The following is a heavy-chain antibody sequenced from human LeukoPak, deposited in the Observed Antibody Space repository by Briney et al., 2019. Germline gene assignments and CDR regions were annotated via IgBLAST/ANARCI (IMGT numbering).Heavy chain of an antibody. Sequence: ASVKVSCKASGYTFTSYGISWVRQAPGQGLEWMGGIIPIFGTANYAQKFQGRVTITADESTSTAYMELSSLRSEDTAVYYCARGWEQRYFDYWGQGTLVTVSS. D-gene: IGHD1-26*01. CDR3: ARGWEQRYFDY. J-gene: IGHJ4*02. V-gene: IGHV1-69*13. CDR2: IIPIFGTA. CDR1: GYTFTSYG.